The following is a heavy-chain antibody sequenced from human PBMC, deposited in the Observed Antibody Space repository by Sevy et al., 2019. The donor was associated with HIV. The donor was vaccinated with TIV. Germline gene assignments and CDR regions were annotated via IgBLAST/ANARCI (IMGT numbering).Heavy chain of an antibody. D-gene: IGHD2-2*01. CDR1: GFTFSNYW. CDR2: IERDGSEK. CDR3: ARDCSSASCHWGMDI. J-gene: IGHJ6*02. Sequence: AGSLRLSCAGSGFTFSNYWMSWVRQAPGKALEWVANIERDGSEKYYVASVKGRFTISRDNAKTSLYLQMNSLRVEDTAVYYCARDCSSASCHWGMDIWGQGTMVTVSS. V-gene: IGHV3-7*03.